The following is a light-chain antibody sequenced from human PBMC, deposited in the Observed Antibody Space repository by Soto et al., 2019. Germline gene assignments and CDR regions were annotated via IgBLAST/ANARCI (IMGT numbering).Light chain of an antibody. J-gene: IGKJ1*01. V-gene: IGKV1-39*01. CDR2: AAS. CDR1: QSISSY. CDR3: QQSYSTLWT. Sequence: DIQMTQSPSSLSASVGDRVTITCRASQSISSYLNWYQQKPGKAPKLLIYAASSLQRGVPSRFSGSGSGTDFTLTISSLQPEDFATFYCQQSYSTLWTFGQGTKVEI.